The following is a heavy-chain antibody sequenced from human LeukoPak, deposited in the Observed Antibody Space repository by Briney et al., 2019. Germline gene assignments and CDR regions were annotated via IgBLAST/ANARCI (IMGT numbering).Heavy chain of an antibody. CDR2: IKQDGSEK. D-gene: IGHD3-22*01. V-gene: IGHV3-7*01. CDR3: ARGSSPNKYYYDSSGYSY. Sequence: PGGSLRLSCAASGFTFSSYWMSWVRQAPGKGLEWVANIKQDGSEKYYVDSVKGRFTISRDNAKSSLYLQMNSLRAEDTAVYYCARGSSPNKYYYDSSGYSYWGQGTLVTVSS. J-gene: IGHJ4*02. CDR1: GFTFSSYW.